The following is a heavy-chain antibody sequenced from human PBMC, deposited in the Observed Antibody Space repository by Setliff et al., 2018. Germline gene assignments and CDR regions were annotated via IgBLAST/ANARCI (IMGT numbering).Heavy chain of an antibody. CDR3: ARNMGMGQRDYFDY. CDR2: INPKTGDT. CDR1: GYPFIGYF. D-gene: IGHD6-13*01. Sequence: ASVKVSCKASGYPFIGYFMHWVRQAPGQGLEWMGWINPKTGDTLYAPKFQGRVTMTRDRSSNTAYMDLRRLTSDDTAIYYCARNMGMGQRDYFDYWGRGTLVTVSS. J-gene: IGHJ4*02. V-gene: IGHV1-2*02.